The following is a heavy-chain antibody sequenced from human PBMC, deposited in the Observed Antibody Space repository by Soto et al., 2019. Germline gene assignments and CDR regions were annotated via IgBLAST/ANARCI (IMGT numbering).Heavy chain of an antibody. V-gene: IGHV3-33*01. CDR3: ATWRGRWNAVDY. D-gene: IGHD1-1*01. Sequence: QVQLVESGGGVVQPGRSLRLSCAASGFTFRSYGMHWVRQAPGKGLEWVAVIWYDGSNEHYADSVKGRFTISRDNSKNRFYLQMNSMRAEDTAVYYCATWRGRWNAVDYGGQGTLDTVSS. CDR1: GFTFRSYG. J-gene: IGHJ4*02. CDR2: IWYDGSNE.